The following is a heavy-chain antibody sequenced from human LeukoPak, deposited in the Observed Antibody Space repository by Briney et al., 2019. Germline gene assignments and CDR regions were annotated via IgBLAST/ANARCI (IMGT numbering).Heavy chain of an antibody. D-gene: IGHD6-19*01. J-gene: IGHJ4*02. CDR1: GFTFSSYA. CDR3: ARGIAVAGTRGFDY. Sequence: GGSLRLSCAASGFTFSSYAMHWVRQAPGKGLEWVAVISYDGSNKYYADSVKGRFTISRDNSKNTLYLQMNSLRAEDTAVYYCARGIAVAGTRGFDYWGQGTLVTVSS. CDR2: ISYDGSNK. V-gene: IGHV3-30-3*01.